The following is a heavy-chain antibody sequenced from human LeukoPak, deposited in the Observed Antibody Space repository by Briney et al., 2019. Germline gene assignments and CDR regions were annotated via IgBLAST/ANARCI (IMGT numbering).Heavy chain of an antibody. V-gene: IGHV1-2*02. CDR1: GYTFTGYY. CDR2: INPNSGGT. J-gene: IGHJ5*02. D-gene: IGHD5-18*01. CDR3: ARESSPTAMVINWFDP. Sequence: VASVKVSCKASGYTFTGYYMHWVRQAPGQGLEGMGWINPNSGGTNYAQKFQGRVTMTRDTSISTAYMELSRLRADDTAVYYCARESSPTAMVINWFDPWGQGTLVTVSS.